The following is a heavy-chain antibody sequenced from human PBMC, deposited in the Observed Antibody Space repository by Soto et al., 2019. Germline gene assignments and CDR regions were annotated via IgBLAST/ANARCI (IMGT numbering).Heavy chain of an antibody. D-gene: IGHD3-3*01. J-gene: IGHJ6*02. V-gene: IGHV4-34*01. CDR3: ARASSQYDFWSGYYRLDYYGMDV. CDR2: INHSGST. CDR1: GGSFSGYY. Sequence: SETLSLTCAVYGGSFSGYYWSWIRQPPGKGLEWIGEINHSGSTNYNPSLKSRGTISVDTSKNQFSLKLSSVTAADTAVYYCARASSQYDFWSGYYRLDYYGMDVWGQGTTVTVSS.